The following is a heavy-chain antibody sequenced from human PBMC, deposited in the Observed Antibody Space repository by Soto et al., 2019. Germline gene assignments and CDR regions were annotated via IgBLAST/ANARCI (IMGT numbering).Heavy chain of an antibody. Sequence: PSVKVSCKASGYTFTGYYMHWVRQAPGQGLEWMGWINPNSGGTNYAQKFQGRVTMTRDTSISTAYMELSRLRSDDTAVYYCARESAGYYYDSSGYYPHYFDYWGQGTLVTVSS. D-gene: IGHD3-22*01. V-gene: IGHV1-2*02. CDR2: INPNSGGT. CDR1: GYTFTGYY. CDR3: ARESAGYYYDSSGYYPHYFDY. J-gene: IGHJ4*02.